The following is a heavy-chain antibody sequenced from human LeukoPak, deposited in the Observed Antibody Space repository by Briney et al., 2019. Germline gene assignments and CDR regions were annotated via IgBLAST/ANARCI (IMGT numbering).Heavy chain of an antibody. CDR3: ARDLRAAY. V-gene: IGHV4-59*01. D-gene: IGHD3-16*01. CDR2: IHYSGST. J-gene: IGHJ4*02. Sequence: SETLSLTCTVSGASITSYYWTWIRQPPGKGLEWIGYIHYSGSTNYNPSLKSRVTISVDTSKNQFSLKLSSVTAADTAVYYCARDLRAAYWGQGTLVTVSS. CDR1: GASITSYY.